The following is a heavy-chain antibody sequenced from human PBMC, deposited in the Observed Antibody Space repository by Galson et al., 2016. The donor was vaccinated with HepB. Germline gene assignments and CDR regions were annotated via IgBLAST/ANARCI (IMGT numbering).Heavy chain of an antibody. V-gene: IGHV3-11*01. J-gene: IGHJ4*02. D-gene: IGHD3-3*01. CDR3: ARDNGDFWSGYTDGLFDY. CDR1: GFTFSDYY. CDR2: ISSSGSTI. Sequence: SLRLSCAASGFTFSDYYMSWIRQAPGKGLEWVSYISSSGSTIYYADSVKGRFTTSRDNAKNSLYLQVNSLRAEDTAVYYCARDNGDFWSGYTDGLFDYWGQGTLVTVSS.